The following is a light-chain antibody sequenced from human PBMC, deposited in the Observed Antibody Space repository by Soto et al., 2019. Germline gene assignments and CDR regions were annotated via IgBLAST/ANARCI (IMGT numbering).Light chain of an antibody. J-gene: IGKJ1*01. CDR2: KAS. V-gene: IGKV1-5*03. CDR3: QQYNSYPGT. CDR1: QSISSW. Sequence: DIQMTQSPSTLSASVGDRVTITCRASQSISSWLAWYQQKPGKAPKLLIYKASSLESGVPSRFSGSGSGTELTLTISSLQPDDFATYYCQQYNSYPGTFGQGTKVEIK.